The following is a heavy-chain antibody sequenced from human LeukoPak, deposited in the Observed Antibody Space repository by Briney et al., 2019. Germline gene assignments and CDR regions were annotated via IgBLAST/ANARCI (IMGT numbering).Heavy chain of an antibody. CDR2: IYYSGST. J-gene: IGHJ5*02. D-gene: IGHD4-17*01. Sequence: SQILSLTCTVSGGSISSGGYYWSWIRQHPGTGLEWLGYIYYSGSTYYNPSLKSRVTISVDTSKNQFSLKLSSVTAADTAVYYCARSPLEATYGDYEGSWFDPWGQGTLVTVSS. CDR1: GGSISSGGYY. V-gene: IGHV4-31*03. CDR3: ARSPLEATYGDYEGSWFDP.